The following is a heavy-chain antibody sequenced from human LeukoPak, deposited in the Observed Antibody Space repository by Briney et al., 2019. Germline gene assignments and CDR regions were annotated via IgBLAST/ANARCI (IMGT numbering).Heavy chain of an antibody. CDR1: GYSFTNYW. CDR3: ARLCVRWCSSWYY. CDR2: IYPGDSDT. D-gene: IGHD6-13*01. V-gene: IGHV5-51*01. J-gene: IGHJ4*02. Sequence: GESLKISCKGSGYSFTNYWIGWVRQMPGKGLEWMGIIYPGDSDTRYSPSFQGQVTISADKSISTAYLQWSSLKASATAMYYCARLCVRWCSSWYYCGQGTLVTVS.